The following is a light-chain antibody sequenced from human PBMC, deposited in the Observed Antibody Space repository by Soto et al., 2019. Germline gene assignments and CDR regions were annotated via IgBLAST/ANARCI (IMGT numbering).Light chain of an antibody. J-gene: IGLJ2*01. V-gene: IGLV2-23*01. Sequence: QSALTQPASVSASPGQAITISCTGTNSNVGHFNLVSWYQQHPGKAPQLIIYENDERTSGVSDLFSGSKSCSTSSLTISGRQAEDEADYYCASYEALFGAATPLTVL. CDR2: END. CDR1: NSNVGHFNL. CDR3: ASYEAL.